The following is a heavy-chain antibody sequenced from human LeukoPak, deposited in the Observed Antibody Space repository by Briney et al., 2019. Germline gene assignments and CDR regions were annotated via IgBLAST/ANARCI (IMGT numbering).Heavy chain of an antibody. V-gene: IGHV3-43*02. CDR3: AKADSSGYPYYFDS. Sequence: GGSLRLSCAASGFTFHDYAMHWVRQAPGKGLEWVSLISGDADITYYADSVKGRFTISRDDSKNFLYVQMNSLRAEDTALYYCAKADSSGYPYYFDSWGQGTLVTVSS. J-gene: IGHJ4*02. D-gene: IGHD3-22*01. CDR1: GFTFHDYA. CDR2: ISGDADIT.